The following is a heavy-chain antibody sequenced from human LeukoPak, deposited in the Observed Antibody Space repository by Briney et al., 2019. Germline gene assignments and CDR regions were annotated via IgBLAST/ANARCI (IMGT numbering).Heavy chain of an antibody. CDR1: GASITTYY. D-gene: IGHD3-22*01. V-gene: IGHV4-59*08. CDR2: IYHSGST. J-gene: IGHJ4*02. Sequence: SETLSLTCTVSGASITTYYWSWIRQPPGKGLEWFGYIYHSGSTKYNPSLKSRVTISVDTSKKQFSLRLSSVTAADTAVYYCARQLYDSSGYPFDYWGQGTLVTVSS. CDR3: ARQLYDSSGYPFDY.